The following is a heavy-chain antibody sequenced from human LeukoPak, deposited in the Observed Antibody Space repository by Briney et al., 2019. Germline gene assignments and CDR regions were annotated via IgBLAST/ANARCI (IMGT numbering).Heavy chain of an antibody. CDR2: FDPEDGGT. J-gene: IGHJ4*02. CDR3: ATLWAAGAAAGY. Sequence: ASVKVSCKVSGYTLTELSMHWVRQAPGKGLEWMGGFDPEDGGTIYAQKFQGRVTMTEDTSTDTAYMELSSLRSEDTAVYYCATLWAAGAAAGYWGQGTLVTVSS. D-gene: IGHD6-13*01. V-gene: IGHV1-24*01. CDR1: GYTLTELS.